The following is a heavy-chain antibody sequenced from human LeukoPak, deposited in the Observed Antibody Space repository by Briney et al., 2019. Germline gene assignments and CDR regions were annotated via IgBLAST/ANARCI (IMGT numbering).Heavy chain of an antibody. J-gene: IGHJ4*02. CDR1: GFTVSSKY. CDR2: IYSSGDS. D-gene: IGHD3-10*01. Sequence: PGGSLRLSCAASGFTVSSKYMSWVRQTPGKGLQWVGLIYSSGDSYTADSVKGRFTISRDDSENTLYLQMDSLRAEDTAVYYCATGYYFGSGSYGYLDYWGQGTLVTVSS. V-gene: IGHV3-53*01. CDR3: ATGYYFGSGSYGYLDY.